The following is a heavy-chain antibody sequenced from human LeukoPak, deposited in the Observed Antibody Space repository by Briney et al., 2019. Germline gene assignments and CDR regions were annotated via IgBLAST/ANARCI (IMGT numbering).Heavy chain of an antibody. J-gene: IGHJ5*02. CDR3: ARVAATLALGLFDP. CDR1: GFTFSSYA. V-gene: IGHV4-39*01. Sequence: PGGSLRLSCAASGFTFSSYAMSWVRQPPGRGLEWIGSIYYSGSTYYNPSLKSRVTISVDTSKNQFSLKLSSVTAADTAVYYCARVAATLALGLFDPWGQGTLVTVSS. CDR2: IYYSGST. D-gene: IGHD2-15*01.